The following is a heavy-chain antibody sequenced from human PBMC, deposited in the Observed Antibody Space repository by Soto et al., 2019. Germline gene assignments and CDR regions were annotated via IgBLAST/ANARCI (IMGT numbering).Heavy chain of an antibody. Sequence: SFKVSCKASSGTFTSYASSCVRQPPREGLEWMGGIIPIFGTANYAQKFQGRVTITADESTSTAYMELSSLRSEDTAVYYCAASYSSSSSSDSWGQGTLVTVSS. CDR2: IIPIFGTA. J-gene: IGHJ4*02. CDR1: SGTFTSYA. D-gene: IGHD6-6*01. V-gene: IGHV1-69*01. CDR3: AASYSSSSSSDS.